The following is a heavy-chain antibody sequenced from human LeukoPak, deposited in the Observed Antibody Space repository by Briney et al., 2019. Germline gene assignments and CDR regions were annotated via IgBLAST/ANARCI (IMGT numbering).Heavy chain of an antibody. Sequence: AASVKVSCKASGYTFTGYYMHWVRQAPGQGLEWMGWINPNSGGTNYAQKFQGRVTMARDSSINTVYTELSRLTSDDTAVYYCARDARRDGRNAFDYWGQGKLVTVSS. CDR1: GYTFTGYY. D-gene: IGHD5-24*01. J-gene: IGHJ4*02. CDR3: ARDARRDGRNAFDY. V-gene: IGHV1-2*02. CDR2: INPNSGGT.